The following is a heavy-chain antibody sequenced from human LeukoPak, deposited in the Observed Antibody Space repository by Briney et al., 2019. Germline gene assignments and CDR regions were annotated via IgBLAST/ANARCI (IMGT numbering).Heavy chain of an antibody. J-gene: IGHJ3*02. CDR2: ISYDGSNK. CDR3: ARASGSYSAPYAFDI. CDR1: GFTFSSYA. D-gene: IGHD1-26*01. Sequence: QTGGSLRLSCAASGFTFSSYAMHWVRQAPGKWLEWVAVISYDGSNKYYADSVKGRFTISRDNSKNTLYLQMNSLRAEDTAVYYCARASGSYSAPYAFDIWGQGTMVTVSS. V-gene: IGHV3-30-3*01.